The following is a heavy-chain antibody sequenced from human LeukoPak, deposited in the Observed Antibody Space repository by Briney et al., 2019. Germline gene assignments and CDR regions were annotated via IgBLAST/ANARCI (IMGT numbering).Heavy chain of an antibody. CDR1: GFTVSSNY. V-gene: IGHV3-23*01. CDR3: AKDREYTSSYFDS. CDR2: ISGGGGST. Sequence: GGSLRLYCAASGFTVSSNYMNWVRQAPGKGLEWVSGISGGGGSTYYADPVKGRFTISRDNSKNTLFLQMSSLRAEDTALYYCAKDREYTSSYFDSWGQGALVTVSS. J-gene: IGHJ4*02. D-gene: IGHD6-19*01.